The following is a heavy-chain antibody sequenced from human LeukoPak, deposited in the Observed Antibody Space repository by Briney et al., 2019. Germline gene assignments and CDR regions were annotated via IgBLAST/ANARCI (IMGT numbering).Heavy chain of an antibody. V-gene: IGHV3-74*01. J-gene: IGHJ4*02. D-gene: IGHD3-3*01. CDR3: ARDPGTIFDVLNYHFDY. Sequence: GGSLRLSCAASGFTFSSYWMHWVRHTPGKGLVWVSRIKGDGSSTSYADSVQGRLTISRDNFKNTLYLQMNSLTAEDTAIYYCARDPGTIFDVLNYHFDYRGQGTLVTVSS. CDR2: IKGDGSST. CDR1: GFTFSSYW.